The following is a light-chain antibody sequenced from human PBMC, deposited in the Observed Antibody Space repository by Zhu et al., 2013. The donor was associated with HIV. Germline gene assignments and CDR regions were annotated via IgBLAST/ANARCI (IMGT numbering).Light chain of an antibody. J-gene: IGLJ2*01. CDR2: DNN. CDR3: GTWDSSLSAGV. CDR1: SSNIGNNY. Sequence: QSVLTQPPSVSAAPGQKVTISCSGSSSNIGNNYVSWYQHLPGTAPKLLIYDNNKRPSGISDRFSASKSGTSATLGITGLQTGDEADYYCGTWDSSLSAGVFGGGTKLTVL. V-gene: IGLV1-51*01.